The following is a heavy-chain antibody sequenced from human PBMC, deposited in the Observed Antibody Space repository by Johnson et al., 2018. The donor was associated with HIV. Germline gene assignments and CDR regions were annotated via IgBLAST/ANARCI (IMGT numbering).Heavy chain of an antibody. CDR2: ISYDGSNK. CDR1: GFTFDDYG. D-gene: IGHD1-26*01. Sequence: QVHLVESGGGVVRPGGSLRLSCAASGFTFDDYGMSWVRQAPGKGLEWVAVISYDGSNKYYADSVKGRFTISRDNSKNPLYLQMNSLRVENTAVYYCARLGVGATWHAFDIWGQGTMVTVSS. J-gene: IGHJ3*02. CDR3: ARLGVGATWHAFDI. V-gene: IGHV3-30*03.